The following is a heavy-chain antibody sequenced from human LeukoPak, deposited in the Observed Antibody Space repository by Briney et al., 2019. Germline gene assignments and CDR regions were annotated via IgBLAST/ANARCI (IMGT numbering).Heavy chain of an antibody. Sequence: GASVKVSCKASGYSFTNYAINWMRQAPGQGLEWMGWINTNTGSPTYAQGFTGRFVFSLDTFVSTAYLQIRSLKVDDTAVYYCARVPFVVMGVTGNWFDPWGQGTLVTVSS. J-gene: IGHJ5*02. CDR2: INTNTGSP. D-gene: IGHD2-8*01. CDR1: GYSFTNYA. CDR3: ARVPFVVMGVTGNWFDP. V-gene: IGHV7-4-1*02.